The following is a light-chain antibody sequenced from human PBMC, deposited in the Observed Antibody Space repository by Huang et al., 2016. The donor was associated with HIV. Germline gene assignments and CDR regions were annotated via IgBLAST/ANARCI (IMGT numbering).Light chain of an antibody. CDR2: AAS. J-gene: IGKJ2*01. Sequence: DIQITQSPSSLSASVGDRVIITCRASENIKRYLNWYQQKPGEAPQLLISAASNLQSGVPSTCSGSGSGTYFTLTISSLQPEDSATYYCQQSARTPRTFGQGTKL. CDR3: QQSARTPRT. V-gene: IGKV1-39*01. CDR1: ENIKRY.